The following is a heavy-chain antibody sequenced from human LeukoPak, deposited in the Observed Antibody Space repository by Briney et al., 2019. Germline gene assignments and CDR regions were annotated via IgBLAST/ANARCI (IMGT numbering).Heavy chain of an antibody. V-gene: IGHV3-33*08. CDR1: GFSFTGYS. J-gene: IGHJ6*03. CDR2: IGYDVSNK. CDR3: ARDPYSGGYGDYYYYYMDL. Sequence: GRSLRLSCVAAGFSFTGYSMRWVRQAPGKGLEWVAFIGYDVSNKYYADSVKGRFTISRDNAKNSLYLQMNSLRAEDTAVYYCARDPYSGGYGDYYYYYMDLWGQGTTVTISS. D-gene: IGHD1-26*01.